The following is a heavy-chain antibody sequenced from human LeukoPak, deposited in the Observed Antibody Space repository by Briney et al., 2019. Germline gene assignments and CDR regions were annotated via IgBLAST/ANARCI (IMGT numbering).Heavy chain of an antibody. CDR3: TRDRVGLWWFN. CDR1: GFTFSSYS. CDR2: IRSKTYGGTA. Sequence: PGGSLRLSCAASGFTFSSYSMNWVRQAPGKGLEWVGFIRSKTYGGTAEYAASVKGRFTISRDDSKSIAYLQMNSLKTEDTAVYYCTRDRVGLWWFNWGQGTLVTVSS. V-gene: IGHV3-49*04. J-gene: IGHJ4*02. D-gene: IGHD2-21*01.